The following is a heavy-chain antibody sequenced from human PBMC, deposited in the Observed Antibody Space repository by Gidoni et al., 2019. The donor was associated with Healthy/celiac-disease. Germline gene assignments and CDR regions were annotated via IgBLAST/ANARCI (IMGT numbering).Heavy chain of an antibody. J-gene: IGHJ6*02. CDR3: AKVGLELRLGGYSGLDV. V-gene: IGHV1-69*01. CDR2: IIPIFSTA. CDR1: GGTFSSYA. Sequence: QVQLVQSGAEVKKPGSSVKVSCKASGGTFSSYAISWVRQVPGQGLEWMGGIIPIFSTANYAQKFQGRVTITADESTSTAYMEVSRLRTDDRAVDYCAKVGLELRLGGYSGLDVWGQGTMVTVSS. D-gene: IGHD1-7*01.